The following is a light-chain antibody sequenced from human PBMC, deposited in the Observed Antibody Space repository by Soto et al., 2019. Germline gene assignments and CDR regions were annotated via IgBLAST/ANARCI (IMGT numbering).Light chain of an antibody. V-gene: IGLV2-14*01. CDR3: SSYRSSGFLV. CDR2: EVS. J-gene: IGLJ2*01. Sequence: QSALTQPASVSGSPGQSITISCTGTSSDVGGYNYVSWYQQHPGKVPKLMIYEVSDRPSGVSNRFSGSKSGNTAFLTISGLQTEDEADYYCSSYRSSGFLVFGGGTKLTVL. CDR1: SSDVGGYNY.